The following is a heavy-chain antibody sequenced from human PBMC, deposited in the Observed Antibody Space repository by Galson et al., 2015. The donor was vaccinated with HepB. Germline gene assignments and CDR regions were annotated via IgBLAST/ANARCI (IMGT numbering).Heavy chain of an antibody. J-gene: IGHJ6*02. D-gene: IGHD4-11*01. Sequence: LSLTCTVTGYSISSYYWSWIRQPPGKGLEWIGYIYYSWNTNYNPPLQSRVSLSVDTSQSQFSLNLRSVTAADTAVYYCARLYRQYYYGLHVWGQGTTVTVSS. V-gene: IGHV4-59*12. CDR3: ARLYRQYYYGLHV. CDR2: IYYSWNT. CDR1: GYSISSYY.